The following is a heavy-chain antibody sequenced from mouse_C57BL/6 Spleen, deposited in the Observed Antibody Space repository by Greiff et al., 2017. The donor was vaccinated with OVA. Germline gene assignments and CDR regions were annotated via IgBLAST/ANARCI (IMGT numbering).Heavy chain of an antibody. CDR2: IDPSDSYT. V-gene: IGHV1-50*01. J-gene: IGHJ2*01. Sequence: VQLQQPGAELVKPGASVKLSCKASGYTFTSYWMQWVKQRPGQGLEWIGEIDPSDSYTNYNQKFKGKATLTVDTSSSTAYMQLSSLTSEDSAVYYCARGRGEVDYWGQGTTLTVSS. CDR3: ARGRGEVDY. CDR1: GYTFTSYW.